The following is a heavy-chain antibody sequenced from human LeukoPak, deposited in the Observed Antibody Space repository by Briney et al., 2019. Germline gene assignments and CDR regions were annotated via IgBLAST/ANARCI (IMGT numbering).Heavy chain of an antibody. J-gene: IGHJ6*02. CDR3: ARGLLAAAGTVYYGMDV. CDR1: GFTFSNYG. V-gene: IGHV3-33*01. D-gene: IGHD6-13*01. CDR2: IWYDGSNK. Sequence: PGRSLRLSCAASGFTFSNYGMHWVRQAPGKGLEWVAVIWYDGSNKYYADSVKGRFTISRDNSKNTLYLQMNSLRAEDTAVYYCARGLLAAAGTVYYGMDVWGQGTTVTVSS.